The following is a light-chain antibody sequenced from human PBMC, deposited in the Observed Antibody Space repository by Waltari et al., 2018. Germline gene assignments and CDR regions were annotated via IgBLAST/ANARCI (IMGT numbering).Light chain of an antibody. CDR3: QLRARWPPTFT. CDR2: DAP. V-gene: IGKV3-11*01. J-gene: IGKJ2*01. Sequence: EFVLTQSPANLSLSPGERVTLSCRASQSVSGYLAWYQHKPGQAPRLLIYDAPNRATGVPARFSGRDSGADFTLTISSLEPEDFGVYYCQLRARWPPTFTFGQGTKLEI. CDR1: QSVSGY.